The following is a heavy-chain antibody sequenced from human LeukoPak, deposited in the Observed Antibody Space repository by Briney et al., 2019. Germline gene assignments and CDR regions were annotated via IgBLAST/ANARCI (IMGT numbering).Heavy chain of an antibody. J-gene: IGHJ4*02. V-gene: IGHV1-69*05. CDR1: GGTFSSYA. Sequence: WVKVSCKASGGTFSSYAISWVRQAPGQGLEWMGWIIPIFGTANYAQKFQGRVTITTDESTSTAYMELSSLRSEDTAVYYCASEVHRYCSGGSCYFNDWGQGTLVTVSS. CDR2: IIPIFGTA. CDR3: ASEVHRYCSGGSCYFND. D-gene: IGHD2-15*01.